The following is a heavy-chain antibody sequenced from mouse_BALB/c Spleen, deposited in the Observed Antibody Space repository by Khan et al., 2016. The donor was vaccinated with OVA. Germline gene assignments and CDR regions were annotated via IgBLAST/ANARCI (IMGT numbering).Heavy chain of an antibody. Sequence: VQLQESGAELARPGASVRMSCKASGYTFTSNTMHWVKQRPGQGLEWIGYINPRSGYTNYNQNFKDKATLTADKSSSTAYMQLSSLTSEDSAVYYCAGRTTGDTMDYWGQGTSVTVSS. D-gene: IGHD2-14*01. CDR3: AGRTTGDTMDY. CDR2: INPRSGYT. V-gene: IGHV1-4*01. J-gene: IGHJ4*01. CDR1: GYTFTSNT.